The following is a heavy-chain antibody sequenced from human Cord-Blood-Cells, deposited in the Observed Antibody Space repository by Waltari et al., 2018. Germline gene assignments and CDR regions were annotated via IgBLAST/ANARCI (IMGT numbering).Heavy chain of an antibody. D-gene: IGHD7-27*01. CDR2: IYYSGST. J-gene: IGHJ4*02. CDR3: ARKATGVRFDY. CDR1: GGSISSSSYY. Sequence: QLQLQESGPGLVKPSETLSLTCTVSGGSISSSSYYWGWIRQPPGKGLEWIGSIYYSGSTDDNPSLKSRVTISVDTSKNQFSLKLSSVTSADTAVYYCARKATGVRFDYWGQGTLVTVSS. V-gene: IGHV4-39*01.